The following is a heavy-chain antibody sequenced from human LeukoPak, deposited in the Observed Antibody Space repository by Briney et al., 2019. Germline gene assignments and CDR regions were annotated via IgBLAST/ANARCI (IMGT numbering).Heavy chain of an antibody. Sequence: GGSLRLSCAASGFTFSTYWMNWVRQAPGKGLEWVANIKQDGSEKYYVDSVKGRFTLSRDSARNSLYLQMNSLRAEDTAVYYCARRGPGYCSGGRCYGCFDPWGQGTLVTVSS. V-gene: IGHV3-7*03. CDR2: IKQDGSEK. J-gene: IGHJ5*02. D-gene: IGHD2-15*01. CDR3: ARRGPGYCSGGRCYGCFDP. CDR1: GFTFSTYW.